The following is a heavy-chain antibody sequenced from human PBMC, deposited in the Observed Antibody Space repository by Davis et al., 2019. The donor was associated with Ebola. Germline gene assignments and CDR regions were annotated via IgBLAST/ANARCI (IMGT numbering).Heavy chain of an antibody. V-gene: IGHV1-8*01. J-gene: IGHJ5*02. CDR1: GYTFTSYD. Sequence: AASVKVSCKASGYTFTSYDINWVRQATGQGLEWMGWMNPNSGNTGYAQKFQGRVTMTRNTSISTAYMELRSLRSDDTAVYYCARDLSRTGDYDFWSGYDGFDPWGQGTLVTVSS. CDR3: ARDLSRTGDYDFWSGYDGFDP. CDR2: MNPNSGNT. D-gene: IGHD3-3*01.